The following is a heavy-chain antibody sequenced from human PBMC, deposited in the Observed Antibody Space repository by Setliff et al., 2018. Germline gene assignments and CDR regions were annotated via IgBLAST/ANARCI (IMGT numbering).Heavy chain of an antibody. CDR3: VRGPGPSVVVAMPFDR. CDR2: VYSSSSP. J-gene: IGHJ4*02. V-gene: IGHV4-4*08. CDR1: GASISSSY. D-gene: IGHD5-12*01. Sequence: SETLSLTCNVSGASISSSYWTWIRQPPGNELEWIGYVYSSSSPYYEPSLESRVTMTTDTSTTTVYMEVASLRSDDTAVYYCVRGPGPSVVVAMPFDRWGQGTLVTVSS.